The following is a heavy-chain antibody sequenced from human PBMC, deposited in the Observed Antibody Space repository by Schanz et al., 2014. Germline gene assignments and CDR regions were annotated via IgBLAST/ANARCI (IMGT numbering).Heavy chain of an antibody. CDR2: ISFDGRNT. Sequence: QVQLVESGGGVVQPGRSLRLSCAASGITLSGYGLHWVRQAPGKGLEWVGFISFDGRNTGYAHSVKGRFFISRDNSKNTVNLQMNSLRAEDTAVYYCAKEKEEVAADGSFFDYWGQGTLVTVSP. V-gene: IGHV3-30*18. CDR3: AKEKEEVAADGSFFDY. D-gene: IGHD6-13*01. J-gene: IGHJ4*02. CDR1: GITLSGYG.